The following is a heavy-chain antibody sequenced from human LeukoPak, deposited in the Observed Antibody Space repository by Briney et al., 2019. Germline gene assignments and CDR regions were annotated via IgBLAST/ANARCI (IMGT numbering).Heavy chain of an antibody. V-gene: IGHV4-39*01. D-gene: IGHD3-3*01. CDR1: GGSISSSSYY. Sequence: KSSETLSLTCTVSGGSISSSSYYWGWIRQPPGKGLEWIGSFYYSGSTYYNPSLKSRVTISVDTSKNQFSLNLSSVTAADTAVYYCARVITIFGVVILMYFDYWGQGTRVTVSS. CDR2: FYYSGST. J-gene: IGHJ4*02. CDR3: ARVITIFGVVILMYFDY.